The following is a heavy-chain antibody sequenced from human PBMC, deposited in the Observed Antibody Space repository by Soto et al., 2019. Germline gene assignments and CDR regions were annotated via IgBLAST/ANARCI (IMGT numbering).Heavy chain of an antibody. CDR1: EFTFSIYW. CDR3: ARDVIFDS. J-gene: IGHJ4*02. V-gene: IGHV3-74*01. Sequence: PGGSLRLSCEASEFTFSIYWMHWVRQVSGKGLVWVSRINTDGASTNYADPVKGRFTISRDNAKNTLYLQMNSLRAEDTAVYYCARDVIFDSWGQGTLVTVS. CDR2: INTDGAST. D-gene: IGHD2-21*01.